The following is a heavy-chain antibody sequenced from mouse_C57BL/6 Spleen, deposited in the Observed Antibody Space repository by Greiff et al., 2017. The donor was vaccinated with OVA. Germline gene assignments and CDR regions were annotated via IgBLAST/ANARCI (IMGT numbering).Heavy chain of an antibody. Sequence: QVQLQQPGAELVKPGASVKLSCKASGYTFTSYWMQWVKQRPGQGLEWIGEIDPSDSYTNYNQKFKGKATLTVDTSSSTAYMQLSSLTSEDSAVYYCATYYYGSSYPHWGKGTTLTVAS. J-gene: IGHJ2*01. CDR2: IDPSDSYT. CDR3: ATYYYGSSYPH. D-gene: IGHD1-1*01. CDR1: GYTFTSYW. V-gene: IGHV1-50*01.